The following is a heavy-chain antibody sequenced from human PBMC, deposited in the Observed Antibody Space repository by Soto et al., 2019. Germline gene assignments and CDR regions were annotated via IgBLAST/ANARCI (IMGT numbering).Heavy chain of an antibody. CDR1: GGTFSSYA. J-gene: IGHJ6*02. CDR3: AKVYDFWSGYWDV. V-gene: IGHV1-69*06. Sequence: VKVSCKASGGTFSSYAISWVRQAPGQGLEWMGGIIPIFGTANYAQKFQGRVTITADKSTSTAYMELSSLRSEDTAVYYCAKVYDFWSGYWDVWGQGTTVTVSS. CDR2: IIPIFGTA. D-gene: IGHD3-3*01.